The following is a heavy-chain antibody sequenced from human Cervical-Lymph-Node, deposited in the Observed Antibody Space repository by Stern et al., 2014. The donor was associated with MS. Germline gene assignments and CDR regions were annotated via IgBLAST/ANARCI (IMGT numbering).Heavy chain of an antibody. CDR3: ARVVPAAISYYYGMDV. CDR2: IIPIFGTA. J-gene: IGHJ6*02. D-gene: IGHD2-2*02. V-gene: IGHV1-69*01. Sequence: VQLEESGAEVKKPGSSVKVSCKASGGTFSSYAISWVRQAPGQGLEWMGGIIPIFGTANYAQKFQGRVTITADESTSTAYMELSSLRSEDTAVYYCARVVPAAISYYYGMDVWGQGTTVTVSS. CDR1: GGTFSSYA.